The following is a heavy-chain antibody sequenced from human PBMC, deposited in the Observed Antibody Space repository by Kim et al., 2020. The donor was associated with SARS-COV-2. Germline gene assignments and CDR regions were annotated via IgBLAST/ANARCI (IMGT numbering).Heavy chain of an antibody. CDR1: GFTFSSYS. CDR3: ARSRDGYTHKDY. D-gene: IGHD5-12*01. CDR2: ISSSSSYI. J-gene: IGHJ4*02. Sequence: GGSLRLSCAASGFTFSSYSMNWVRQAPGKGLEWVSSISSSSSYIYYADSVKGRFTISRDNAKNSLYLQMNSLRAEDTAVYYCARSRDGYTHKDYWGQGTLVTVSS. V-gene: IGHV3-21*01.